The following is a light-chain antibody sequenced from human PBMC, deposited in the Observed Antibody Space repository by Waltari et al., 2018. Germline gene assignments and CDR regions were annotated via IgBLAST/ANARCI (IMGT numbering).Light chain of an antibody. V-gene: IGLV1-47*01. CDR1: FSNMLANY. CDR2: RNT. CDR3: TTYDDNLRRWV. Sequence: QSVLTQPPSASGTPGQGVTISCSGTFSNMLANYVHCDQHPPGTAPTLLIYRNTHRPSGVPDRFSGSKSGTSASLAISGLRSEDEADYYCTTYDDNLRRWVFGGGTKVTVL. J-gene: IGLJ3*02.